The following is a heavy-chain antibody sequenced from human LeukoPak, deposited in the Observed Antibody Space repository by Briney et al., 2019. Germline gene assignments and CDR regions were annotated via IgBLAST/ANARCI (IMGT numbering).Heavy chain of an antibody. CDR1: GFTFSSYA. J-gene: IGHJ4*02. V-gene: IGHV3-23*01. Sequence: PGGSLRLSCAASGFTFSSYAMSWVRQAPGKGVEWVSAISGSGGSTYYADSVKGRFTISRDNSKNTLYLQMNSLRAEDTAVYYCAKDLSGYDSYFDYWGQGTLVTVSS. CDR2: ISGSGGST. CDR3: AKDLSGYDSYFDY. D-gene: IGHD5-12*01.